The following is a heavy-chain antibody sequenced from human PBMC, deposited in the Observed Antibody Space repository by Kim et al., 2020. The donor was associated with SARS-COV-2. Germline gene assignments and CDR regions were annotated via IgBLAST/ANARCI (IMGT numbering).Heavy chain of an antibody. D-gene: IGHD6-19*01. J-gene: IGHJ4*02. Sequence: NPSRQSRATIPVDTSKNQFSLKLSSVTAADTAVYYCARVPGVSGWYYFDYWGQGTLVTVSS. CDR3: ARVPGVSGWYYFDY. V-gene: IGHV4-39*01.